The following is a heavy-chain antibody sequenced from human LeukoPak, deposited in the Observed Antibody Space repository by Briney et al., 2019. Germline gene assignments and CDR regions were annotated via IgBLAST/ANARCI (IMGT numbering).Heavy chain of an antibody. J-gene: IGHJ4*02. V-gene: IGHV3-48*01. CDR3: AREGDTTGAAGTEFDY. CDR2: IDTSGTNI. D-gene: IGHD6-13*01. CDR1: GFTFSGYC. Sequence: GGSLRLSCAASGFTFSGYCMTWVRQAPGKGLEWVSYIDTSGTNIYYSDSVRGRFTISRDNAKNSLYLQMNSLRAEDTAVYYCAREGDTTGAAGTEFDYWGQGALVTVSS.